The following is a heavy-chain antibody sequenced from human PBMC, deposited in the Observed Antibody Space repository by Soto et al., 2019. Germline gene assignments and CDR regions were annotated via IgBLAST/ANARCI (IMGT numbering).Heavy chain of an antibody. V-gene: IGHV3-23*01. D-gene: IGHD2-15*01. Sequence: EVQLLESGGGLVQPGGSLRLSCAASGFTFSSYAMSWVRQAPGKGLEWVSAISGSGGSTYYADSVKGRFTISRDNSKNTLYLQMNSLRAEDTAVYYCAKVYRGCSGGSCNPPSDAFDIWGQGTMVTVSS. CDR2: ISGSGGST. CDR3: AKVYRGCSGGSCNPPSDAFDI. J-gene: IGHJ3*02. CDR1: GFTFSSYA.